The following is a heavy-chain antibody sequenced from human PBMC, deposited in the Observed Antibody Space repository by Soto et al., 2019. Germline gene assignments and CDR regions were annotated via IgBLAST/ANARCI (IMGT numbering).Heavy chain of an antibody. CDR3: ARDRTISGYYPNYFDY. V-gene: IGHV3-30-3*01. CDR1: GFTFSGSA. Sequence: PGGSLRLSCAASGFTFSGSAMHWVRQAPGKGLEWVAVISYDGSNKYYADSVKGRFTISRDNSKNTLYLQMNSLRAEDTAVYYCARDRTISGYYPNYFDYWGQGTLVTVSS. D-gene: IGHD3-3*01. CDR2: ISYDGSNK. J-gene: IGHJ4*02.